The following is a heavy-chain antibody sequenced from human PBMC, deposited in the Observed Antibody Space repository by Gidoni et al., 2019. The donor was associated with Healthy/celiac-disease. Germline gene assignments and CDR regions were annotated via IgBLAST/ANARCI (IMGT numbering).Heavy chain of an antibody. V-gene: IGHV4-30-4*01. CDR1: GGSISSGEYY. J-gene: IGHJ4*02. CDR2: IYYSGST. D-gene: IGHD2-2*01. CDR3: ARWTRYLLFDY. Sequence: QVHLQESSPGLLNPSHTLSLTCTVSGGSISSGEYYWCWLRQPPGKGLEWIGYIYYSGSTYYNPSIKRRITISVDTSKNQFSLKLSSVTAADTAVYYCARWTRYLLFDYWGQGTLVTVSS.